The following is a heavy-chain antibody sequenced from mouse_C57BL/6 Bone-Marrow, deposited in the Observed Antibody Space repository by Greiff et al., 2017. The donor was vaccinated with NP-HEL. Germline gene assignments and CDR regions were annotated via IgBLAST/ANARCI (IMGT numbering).Heavy chain of an antibody. CDR2: INPNNGGT. CDR1: GYTFTDYY. V-gene: IGHV1-26*01. CDR3: ARSCTVFDY. Sequence: EVQLHQSGPELVKPGASVKISCKASGYTFTDYYMNWVKQSHGKSLEWIGDINPNNGGTSYNQKFKGKATLTVDKSSSTAYMELRSLTSEDSAVYYCARSCTVFDYWGQGTTLTVSS. J-gene: IGHJ2*01. D-gene: IGHD1-1*01.